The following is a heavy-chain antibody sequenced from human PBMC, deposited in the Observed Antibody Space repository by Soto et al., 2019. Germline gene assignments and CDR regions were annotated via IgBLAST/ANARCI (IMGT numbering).Heavy chain of an antibody. CDR1: GFTFSNYA. D-gene: IGHD2-2*01. J-gene: IGHJ6*02. CDR3: ARSPGYQLLPYNYGMDV. Sequence: LRLSCAASGFTFSNYAMYWVRQAPGKGLEWVALISYDGSTKYYADSVKGRFTISRDNSKNTLYLHMNSLRAEDTAVYYCARSPGYQLLPYNYGMDVWGQGTTVTVSS. V-gene: IGHV3-30-3*01. CDR2: ISYDGSTK.